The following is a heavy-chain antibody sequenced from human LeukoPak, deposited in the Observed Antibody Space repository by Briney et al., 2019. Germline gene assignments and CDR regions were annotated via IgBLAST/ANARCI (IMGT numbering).Heavy chain of an antibody. D-gene: IGHD3-10*01. CDR3: ARAVHGSGRVHYGLDV. CDR1: GFTFSTYG. CDR2: IWYDGSNK. J-gene: IGHJ6*02. V-gene: IGHV3-33*01. Sequence: GGSLRLSCAASGFTFSTYGMHWVRQAPGKGLEWVAVIWYDGSNKYYADSVKGRFDVSRDNPKNTLYLQMNTLRAEDTAVYYCARAVHGSGRVHYGLDVWGQGAAVTVSS.